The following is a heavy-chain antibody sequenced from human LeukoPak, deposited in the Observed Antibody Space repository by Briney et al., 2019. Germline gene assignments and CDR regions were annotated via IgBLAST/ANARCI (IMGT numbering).Heavy chain of an antibody. V-gene: IGHV3-21*01. D-gene: IGHD2-2*01. CDR2: ISSSSSYI. J-gene: IGHJ4*02. CDR3: ASRGGYCSSTSCQGYYFDY. CDR1: GFTFDDYG. Sequence: GGSLRLSCAASGFTFDDYGMSWVRQAPGKGLEWVSSISSSSSYIYYADSVKGRFTISRDNAKNSLYLQMNSLRAEDTAVYYCASRGGYCSSTSCQGYYFDYWGQGTLVTVSS.